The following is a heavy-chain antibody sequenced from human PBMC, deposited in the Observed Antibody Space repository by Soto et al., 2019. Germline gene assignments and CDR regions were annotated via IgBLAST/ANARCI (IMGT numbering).Heavy chain of an antibody. Sequence: SETLSLTCAVSGGSISSGGYSWSWIRQPPGKGLEWIGYMYHSGSTYYNPSLKSRVTISIDRSKNQFSLKLSSVTASDTAVYYCARSYYDSTGFAVDPWGQGTLVTV. V-gene: IGHV4-30-2*01. CDR3: ARSYYDSTGFAVDP. CDR1: GGSISSGGYS. D-gene: IGHD3-22*01. J-gene: IGHJ5*02. CDR2: MYHSGST.